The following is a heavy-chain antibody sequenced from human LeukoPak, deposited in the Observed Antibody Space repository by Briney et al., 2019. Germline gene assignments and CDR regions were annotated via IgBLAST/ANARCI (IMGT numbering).Heavy chain of an antibody. D-gene: IGHD3-9*01. J-gene: IGHJ6*03. CDR1: GGYFSGFY. CDR2: ISYSGST. CDR3: AKGKAGHYHSVTDEYYYYMDV. Sequence: QPSGTLSLTCVVDGGYFSGFYWTWVRQAPGKGLEWIGEISYSGSTKYNPSLKSRATIEVDTSKKQISLNLSSVTAADTGVYYCAKGKAGHYHSVTDEYYYYMDVWGKGTTVIVSS. V-gene: IGHV4-34*01.